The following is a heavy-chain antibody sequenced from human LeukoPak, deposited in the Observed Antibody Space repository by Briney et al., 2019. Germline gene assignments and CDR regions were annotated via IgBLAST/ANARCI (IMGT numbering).Heavy chain of an antibody. V-gene: IGHV1-8*01. CDR1: GYTFTSSD. CDR2: MNPSSGNT. CDR3: ARSMDTSMVACDY. Sequence: ASVQVSCKASGYTFTSSDINWVRQAAGQGLEWMGWMNPSSGNTGFAQKFQGRFTMTRNTSISRAYMELRSLRSEDTAMYYCARSMDTSMVACDYWGQGTLVTVSS. D-gene: IGHD5-18*01. J-gene: IGHJ4*02.